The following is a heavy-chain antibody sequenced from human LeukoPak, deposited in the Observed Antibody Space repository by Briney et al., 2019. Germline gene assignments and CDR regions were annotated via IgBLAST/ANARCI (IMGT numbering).Heavy chain of an antibody. Sequence: PGGSLRLSCAASGFTFSTYYMTWVRQAPGKGLEWVANIKQDGSQKYHVDSVQGRFTISRDNAKNSLYLQMNSLRAEDTAVYYCAAQRAVGFDYWGQGTLVTVSS. D-gene: IGHD6-19*01. CDR1: GFTFSTYY. V-gene: IGHV3-7*01. CDR2: IKQDGSQK. J-gene: IGHJ4*02. CDR3: AAQRAVGFDY.